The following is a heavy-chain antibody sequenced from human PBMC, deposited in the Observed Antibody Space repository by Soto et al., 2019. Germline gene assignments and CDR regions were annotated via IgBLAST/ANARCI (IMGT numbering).Heavy chain of an antibody. J-gene: IGHJ6*02. V-gene: IGHV1-3*01. CDR1: GYTFTSYA. CDR3: ARDTAPSDV. CDR2: INAGNGNT. D-gene: IGHD4-17*01. Sequence: QVQLVQSGAEVKKPGASVKVSCKASGYTFTSYAMHWVRQAPGQRLEWMGWINAGNGNTKYSQKFQGRVTITRDTSASTDYMELSSLRSEDTDVYYCARDTAPSDVWVQGTTVTVSS.